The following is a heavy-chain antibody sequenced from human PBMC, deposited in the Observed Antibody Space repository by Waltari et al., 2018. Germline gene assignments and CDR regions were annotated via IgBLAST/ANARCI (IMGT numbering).Heavy chain of an antibody. CDR1: GFPFSSYA. V-gene: IGHV3-23*01. Sequence: EVQLLESGGGLVQPGGSLRLSCAASGFPFSSYAMSWVRQAPGKGLEWVSAISGSGGSTYYADSVKGQFTISRDNSKNTLYLQMNSLRAEDTAVYYCAKAWCSSTSCPPGDVWGKGTTVTISS. CDR3: AKAWCSSTSCPPGDV. D-gene: IGHD2-2*01. CDR2: ISGSGGST. J-gene: IGHJ6*04.